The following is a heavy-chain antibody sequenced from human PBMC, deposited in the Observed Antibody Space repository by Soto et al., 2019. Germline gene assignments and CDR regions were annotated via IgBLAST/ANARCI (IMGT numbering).Heavy chain of an antibody. CDR3: AKGAVVVTATLYYFDY. Sequence: GGSLRLSCAACGFTFSSYAMSWVRQAPGKGLEWVSAISGSGGSTYYADSVKGRFTISRDNSKNTLYLQMNSLRAEDTAVYYCAKGAVVVTATLYYFDYWGQGTLVTVSS. CDR2: ISGSGGST. CDR1: GFTFSSYA. V-gene: IGHV3-23*01. J-gene: IGHJ4*02. D-gene: IGHD2-21*02.